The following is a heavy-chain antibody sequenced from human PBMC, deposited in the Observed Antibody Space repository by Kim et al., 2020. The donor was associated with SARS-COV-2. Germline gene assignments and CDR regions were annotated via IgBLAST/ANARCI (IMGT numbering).Heavy chain of an antibody. V-gene: IGHV3-7*03. CDR2: IKQDGSEK. J-gene: IGHJ6*02. CDR1: GFTFSSYW. D-gene: IGHD3-9*01. Sequence: GGSLRLSCAASGFTFSSYWMSWVRQAPGKGLEWVANIKQDGSEKYYVDSVKGRFTISRDNAKNSLYLQMNSLRAEDTAVYYCAREDGRGNYDILTGYFTVYYYYGMDVWGQGTTVTVSS. CDR3: AREDGRGNYDILTGYFTVYYYYGMDV.